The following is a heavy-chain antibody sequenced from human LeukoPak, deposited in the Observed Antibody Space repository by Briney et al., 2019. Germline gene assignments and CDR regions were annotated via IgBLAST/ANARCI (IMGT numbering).Heavy chain of an antibody. CDR2: INPNSGGT. CDR3: ARPNYDFWSGYPNWLDP. CDR1: GYTFTGYY. D-gene: IGHD3-3*01. Sequence: ASVKVSCKASGYTFTGYYMHWVRQAPGLGLEWMGWINPNSGGTNYAQKFQGRVTMTRDTSISTAYMELSRLRSDDTAVYYCARPNYDFWSGYPNWLDPWGQGTLVTVSS. V-gene: IGHV1-2*02. J-gene: IGHJ5*02.